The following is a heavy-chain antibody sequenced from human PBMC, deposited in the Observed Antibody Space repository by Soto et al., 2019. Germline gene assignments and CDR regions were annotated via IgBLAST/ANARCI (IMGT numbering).Heavy chain of an antibody. D-gene: IGHD2-15*01. CDR2: IYYSGST. Sequence: QVQLQESGPGLVKPSQTLSLTCTVSGGSISSGGYYWSCIRQHPGKGLEWIGYIYYSGSTYYNPSLKSRVTISVDTSKIRFSLKLSSVTAADTAVYYCATYCSGGSCYLDYWGQGTLVTVSS. J-gene: IGHJ4*02. CDR3: ATYCSGGSCYLDY. CDR1: GGSISSGGYY. V-gene: IGHV4-31*03.